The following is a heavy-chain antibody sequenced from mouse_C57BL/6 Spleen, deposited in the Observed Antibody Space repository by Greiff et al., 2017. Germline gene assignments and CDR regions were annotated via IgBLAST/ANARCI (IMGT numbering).Heavy chain of an antibody. D-gene: IGHD3-3*01. CDR1: GFTFSSYG. CDR3: ARHRGRGHFDY. Sequence: EVMLVESGGDLVKPGGSLKLSCAASGFTFSSYGMSWVRQTPDKRLEWVATISSGGSYTYYPDSVKGRFTISRDNAKNTLYLQMSSLKSEDTAMYYCARHRGRGHFDYWGQGTTLTVSS. V-gene: IGHV5-6*01. CDR2: ISSGGSYT. J-gene: IGHJ2*01.